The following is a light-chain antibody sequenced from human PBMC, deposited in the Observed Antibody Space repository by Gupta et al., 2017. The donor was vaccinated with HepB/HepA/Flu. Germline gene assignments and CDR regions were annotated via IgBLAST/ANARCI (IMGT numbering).Light chain of an antibody. Sequence: NFMLTQPHSVSESPGKTVTLSCTGSSGSFASNYVQWYQQRPGSAPTIVIYEDNHRPSGVPDRFSGSIDSSSNSASLTISGLKTEDEADYYCQSYDSTNHGVFGGGTKLTVL. V-gene: IGLV6-57*02. J-gene: IGLJ3*02. CDR1: SGSFASNY. CDR3: QSYDSTNHGV. CDR2: EDN.